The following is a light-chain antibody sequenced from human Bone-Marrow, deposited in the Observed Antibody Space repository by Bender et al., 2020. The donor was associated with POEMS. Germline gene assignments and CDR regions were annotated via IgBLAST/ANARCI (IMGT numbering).Light chain of an antibody. CDR3: AVWDDSLNGWV. CDR1: SSNIGAHA. V-gene: IGLV1-44*01. Sequence: QFVLTQPPSVSGAPGQRVTISCTGSSSNIGAHAVNWYQHLPGTAPKLLIYSSHRRPSEVPDRFSGSRSGTSASLAISGLQSEDEADYYCAVWDDSLNGWVFGGGTKLTVL. J-gene: IGLJ3*02. CDR2: SSH.